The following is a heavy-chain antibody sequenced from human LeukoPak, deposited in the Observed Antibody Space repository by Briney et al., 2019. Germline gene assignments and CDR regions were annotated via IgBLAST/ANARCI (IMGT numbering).Heavy chain of an antibody. CDR1: GYTFTSYG. CDR2: ISAYNGNT. D-gene: IGHD5-18*01. CDR3: ARPAGGRRYSYGYNYFDY. Sequence: GASVKVSCKASGYTFTSYGISWVRQAPGQGLEWLGWISAYNGNTNYAQKLQGRVTMTTDTSTSTAYMELRSLRSDDTAVYYCARPAGGRRYSYGYNYFDYWGQGTLVTVSS. V-gene: IGHV1-18*01. J-gene: IGHJ4*02.